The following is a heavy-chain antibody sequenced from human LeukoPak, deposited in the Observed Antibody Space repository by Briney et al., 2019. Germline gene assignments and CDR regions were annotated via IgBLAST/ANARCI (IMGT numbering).Heavy chain of an antibody. Sequence: ASVKVSCKASGYTFTSYDINWVRQATGQGLEWMGWMNPNTGNTGYAQKFQGRVTMTRDMSTSTVYMELSSLRSEDTAVYYCARGEGYCSSTSCSTSGYWGQGTLVTVSS. V-gene: IGHV1-8*01. J-gene: IGHJ4*02. D-gene: IGHD2-2*01. CDR3: ARGEGYCSSTSCSTSGY. CDR1: GYTFTSYD. CDR2: MNPNTGNT.